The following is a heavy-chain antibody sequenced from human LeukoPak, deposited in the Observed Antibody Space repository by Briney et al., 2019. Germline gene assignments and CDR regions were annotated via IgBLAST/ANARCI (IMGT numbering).Heavy chain of an antibody. CDR2: INHSGST. D-gene: IGHD5-24*01. J-gene: IGHJ4*02. CDR1: GGSFSGYY. CDR3: ARGATTYYFDH. V-gene: IGHV4-34*01. Sequence: SETLSLTCAVYGGSFSGYYWSWIRQPPGKGLEWIGEINHSGSTNYNPSLKSRVTISVDTSKNQFSLKLSSVTAADTAVYYCARGATTYYFDHWGQGTLVTVSS.